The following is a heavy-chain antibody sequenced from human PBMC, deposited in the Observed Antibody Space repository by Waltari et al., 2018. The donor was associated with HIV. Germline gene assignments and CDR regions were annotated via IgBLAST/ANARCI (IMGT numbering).Heavy chain of an antibody. D-gene: IGHD3-22*01. J-gene: IGHJ4*02. V-gene: IGHV4-39*01. Sequence: QLQLQESGPGLVKPSETLSLTCTVSGGSISSSSYYWGWIRQPPGKGLEWIGNIYYSGSTYYSPSLKSRVTMSVDTSKNQFSLKLSSVTAADTAVYYCARLEFDNSGYYYDDHWGQGTLVTVSS. CDR2: IYYSGST. CDR1: GGSISSSSYY. CDR3: ARLEFDNSGYYYDDH.